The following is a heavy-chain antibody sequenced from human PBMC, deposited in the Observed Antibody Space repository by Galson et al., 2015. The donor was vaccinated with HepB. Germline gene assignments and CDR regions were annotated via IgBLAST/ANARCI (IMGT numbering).Heavy chain of an antibody. CDR1: GYSFTNYW. J-gene: IGHJ4*02. CDR2: IFPGGSAT. Sequence: QSGAEVKKPGESLKISCKGSGYSFTNYWIGWVRQMPGKGLEWMGVIFPGGSATRFSPSFQGQVTISADKSISTAYLQWSSLKASDTAMYYCAISGGSSVAANDYWGQGTLVAVSS. V-gene: IGHV5-51*01. D-gene: IGHD2-15*01. CDR3: AISGGSSVAANDY.